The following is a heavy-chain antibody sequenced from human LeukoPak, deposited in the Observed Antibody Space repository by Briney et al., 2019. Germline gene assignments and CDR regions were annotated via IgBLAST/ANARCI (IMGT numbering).Heavy chain of an antibody. CDR2: IYSGGST. V-gene: IGHV3-53*01. D-gene: IGHD2-21*02. J-gene: IGHJ6*03. CDR1: GFTVSSNY. Sequence: GGSLRLSCAASGFTVSSNYMSWVRQAPGKGLEWVSVIYSGGSTYYADSARGRFTISRDNSKNTLYLQMNSLRAEDTAVYYCARASVGPSYCGGDCYTQDFYYYYYMDVWGKGTTVTVSS. CDR3: ARASVGPSYCGGDCYTQDFYYYYYMDV.